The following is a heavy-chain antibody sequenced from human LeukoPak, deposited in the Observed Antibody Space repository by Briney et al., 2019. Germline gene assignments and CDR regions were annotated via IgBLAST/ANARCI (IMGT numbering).Heavy chain of an antibody. Sequence: SETLSLTCTVSGGSISNSRYYWGWIRQPPGKGLEWIGSIYYSGSTYYNPSLKSRVTISVDTSKNQFSLKLSSVTAADTAVYYCAREGPTMVRGVIGRGPLDYWGQGTLVTVSS. CDR1: GGSISNSRYY. J-gene: IGHJ4*02. V-gene: IGHV4-39*07. CDR2: IYYSGST. CDR3: AREGPTMVRGVIGRGPLDY. D-gene: IGHD3-10*01.